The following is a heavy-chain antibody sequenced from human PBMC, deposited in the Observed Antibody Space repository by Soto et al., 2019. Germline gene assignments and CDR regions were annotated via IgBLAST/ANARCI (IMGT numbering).Heavy chain of an antibody. V-gene: IGHV3-48*02. CDR2: ISTGSSTI. CDR3: ARVYYDILTGFYIWYFDL. CDR1: GFTFSTYS. J-gene: IGHJ2*01. Sequence: GGSLRLSCEASGFTFSTYSMNWVRRAPGKGLEWLSYISTGSSTIYYADSVKGRFTVSRDNAKNSLYLQMNSLRDEDTAVYYCARVYYDILTGFYIWYFDLWGRGALVTVSS. D-gene: IGHD3-9*01.